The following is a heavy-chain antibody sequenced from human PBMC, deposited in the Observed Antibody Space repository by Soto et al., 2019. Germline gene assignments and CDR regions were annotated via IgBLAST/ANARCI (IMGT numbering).Heavy chain of an antibody. J-gene: IGHJ5*02. V-gene: IGHV4-39*01. CDR3: SRRAREGFDP. Sequence: PSETLSLTCGVSGGSFGSSAYYWGWIRQAPGKGLEWIGSINYSGSTYYNPSLKSRVTISVDTSRNQFSLKLSSVTAADTALYYCSRRAREGFDPWGQGTLVTVSS. CDR2: INYSGST. D-gene: IGHD1-26*01. CDR1: GGSFGSSAYY.